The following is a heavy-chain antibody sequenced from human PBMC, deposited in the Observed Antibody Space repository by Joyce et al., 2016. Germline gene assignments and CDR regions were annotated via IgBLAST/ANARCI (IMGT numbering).Heavy chain of an antibody. CDR1: GYIFTTYG. D-gene: IGHD3-22*01. Sequence: QVQLVQSGSEVKKPGASVEVSCKASGYIFTTYGISWVRQAPGQGFEWMGWISAHHGNTKYAQKFQGRVTITIYTATSTAYMELESLRSDDTAVYYCARDIHYYNSSGYYWGAFDIWGQGTMVSVSS. CDR2: ISAHHGNT. CDR3: ARDIHYYNSSGYYWGAFDI. J-gene: IGHJ3*02. V-gene: IGHV1-18*01.